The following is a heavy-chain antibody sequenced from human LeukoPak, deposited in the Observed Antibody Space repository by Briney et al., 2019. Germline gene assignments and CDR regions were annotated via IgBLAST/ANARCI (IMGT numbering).Heavy chain of an antibody. Sequence: GGSLRLSCAASGFTFSSYAMSWVRQAPGKGLEWVSAISGSGGSTYYADSVKGRFTISRGNSKNTLYLQMNSLRAEDTAVYYCAKGPDYYDSSSYPDWGQGTLVTVSS. V-gene: IGHV3-23*01. CDR1: GFTFSSYA. J-gene: IGHJ4*02. CDR3: AKGPDYYDSSSYPD. CDR2: ISGSGGST. D-gene: IGHD3-22*01.